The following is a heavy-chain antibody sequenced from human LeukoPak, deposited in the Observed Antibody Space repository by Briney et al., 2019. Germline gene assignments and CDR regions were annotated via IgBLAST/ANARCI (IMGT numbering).Heavy chain of an antibody. Sequence: SETLSLTCAVSGASISSPNWWSWVRQPPGKGLEWIGEIYHSGSTNYNPSLESRATISVDKSKNQFSLKLNSVTATDTAVYYCARRRLRLSSPIDYWGQGTLVTVSS. V-gene: IGHV4-4*02. CDR3: ARRRLRLSSPIDY. J-gene: IGHJ4*02. D-gene: IGHD5-12*01. CDR1: GASISSPNW. CDR2: IYHSGST.